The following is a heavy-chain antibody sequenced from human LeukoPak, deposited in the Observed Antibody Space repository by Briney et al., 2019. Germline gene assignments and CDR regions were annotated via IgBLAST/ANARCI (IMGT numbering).Heavy chain of an antibody. D-gene: IGHD5-18*01. CDR1: GFTFSSYA. CDR2: ISGSGGST. CDR3: AKNQGYSYGYYFDY. J-gene: IGHJ4*02. V-gene: IGHV3-23*01. Sequence: GGSLRLSCAASGFTFSSYATSWVRQAPGKGLEWVSAISGSGGSTYYADSVKGRFTISRDNSKNTLYLQMNSLRAEDTVVYYCAKNQGYSYGYYFDYWGQGTLVTVSS.